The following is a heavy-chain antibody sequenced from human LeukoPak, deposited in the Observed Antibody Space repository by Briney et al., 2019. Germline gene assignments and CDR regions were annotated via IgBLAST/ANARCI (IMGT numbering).Heavy chain of an antibody. J-gene: IGHJ5*02. CDR2: IYYSGST. Sequence: SETLSLTCDVSGGSFNSYYWSWIRRPPGKGLEWIGYIYYSGSTNYNPSLKSRVTISLDTSKNQFSLKLSSVTAADTAVYYCARTGGYRAFDPWGQGTLVTVSS. CDR3: ARTGGYRAFDP. CDR1: GGSFNSYY. D-gene: IGHD2-8*02. V-gene: IGHV4-59*01.